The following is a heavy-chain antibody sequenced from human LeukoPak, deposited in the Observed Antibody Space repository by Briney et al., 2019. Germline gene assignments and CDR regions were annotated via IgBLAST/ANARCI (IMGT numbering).Heavy chain of an antibody. J-gene: IGHJ4*02. CDR2: INHSGST. V-gene: IGHV4-34*01. Sequence: PSETLSLTCAVYGGSFSGYYWSWIRQPPGKGLEWIEEINHSGSTNYNPSLKSRVTISVDTSKNQFSLKLSSVTAADTAVYYCARQGFWSGYVDLFDYWGQGTLVTVSS. CDR3: ARQGFWSGYVDLFDY. CDR1: GGSFSGYY. D-gene: IGHD3-3*01.